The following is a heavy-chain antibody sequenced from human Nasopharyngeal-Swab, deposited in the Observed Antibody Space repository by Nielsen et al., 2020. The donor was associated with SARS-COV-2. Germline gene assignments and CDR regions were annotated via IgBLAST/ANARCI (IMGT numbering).Heavy chain of an antibody. CDR2: ISSSSSYK. CDR3: ARDSGIGAYFYYGMDV. V-gene: IGHV3-21*06. D-gene: IGHD3-10*01. J-gene: IGHJ6*02. Sequence: GESLKISCAASGFTLRSYSVNWVRQAPGKGLEWVSSISSSSSYKYYADSVKGRFTISRDNSNNLLYLQINNLRAEDTAVYYCARDSGIGAYFYYGMDVWGQGTTVTASS. CDR1: GFTLRSYS.